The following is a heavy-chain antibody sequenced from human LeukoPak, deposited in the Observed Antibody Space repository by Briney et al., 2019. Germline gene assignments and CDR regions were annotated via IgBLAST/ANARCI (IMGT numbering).Heavy chain of an antibody. CDR3: ARGRAADTFWLDY. CDR1: GYTFSSYG. Sequence: GASVKVSCKASGYTFSSYGISWVRQAPGQGLEWMGWISGNNGNTNYAQKVQGRVTMTTDTSTSTAYMELRSLRSDDTAVYYCARGRAADTFWLDYWGQGTLVTVSS. J-gene: IGHJ4*02. V-gene: IGHV1-18*01. D-gene: IGHD6-13*01. CDR2: ISGNNGNT.